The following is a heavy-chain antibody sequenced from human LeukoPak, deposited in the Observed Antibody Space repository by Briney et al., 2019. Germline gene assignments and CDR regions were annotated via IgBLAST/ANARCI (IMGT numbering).Heavy chain of an antibody. CDR3: AREYSSSWSDY. CDR1: GFTFITYA. J-gene: IGHJ4*02. D-gene: IGHD6-13*01. CDR2: ISGSGGST. V-gene: IGHV3-23*01. Sequence: GGSLRLSCAASGFTFITYAMDWVRQAPGQGLEWVSAISGSGGSTYYADSVKGRFTISRDNAKNSLYLQMSSLRVEDTAVYYCAREYSSSWSDYWGQGTLVTVSS.